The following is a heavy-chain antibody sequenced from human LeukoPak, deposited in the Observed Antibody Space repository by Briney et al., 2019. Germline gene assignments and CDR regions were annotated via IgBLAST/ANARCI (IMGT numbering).Heavy chain of an antibody. CDR2: ISSNGGST. Sequence: GGSLRLSCAASGFTFSSYWMHWVRQAPGKGLEYVSAISSNGGSTYYANSVKGRFTISRDNSKNTLYLQMGSLRAEDMAVYYCARDLMTTVTRGFDYWGQGTLVTVSS. CDR1: GFTFSSYW. J-gene: IGHJ4*02. D-gene: IGHD4-17*01. V-gene: IGHV3-64*01. CDR3: ARDLMTTVTRGFDY.